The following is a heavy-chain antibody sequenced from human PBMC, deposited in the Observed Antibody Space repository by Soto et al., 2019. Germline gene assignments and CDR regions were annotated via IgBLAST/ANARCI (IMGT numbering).Heavy chain of an antibody. V-gene: IGHV3-33*01. Sequence: QVQLVESGGGVVQPGRSLRLSCAASGFTFSSYGMHWVRQAPGKGLEWVAVIWYDGSNKYYADSVKGRFTISRDNSKNTLYLQMNSLRAEDTAVYYCARDFYYYDSSGYGNDAFDIWGQGTMVTVSS. CDR1: GFTFSSYG. CDR2: IWYDGSNK. D-gene: IGHD3-22*01. J-gene: IGHJ3*02. CDR3: ARDFYYYDSSGYGNDAFDI.